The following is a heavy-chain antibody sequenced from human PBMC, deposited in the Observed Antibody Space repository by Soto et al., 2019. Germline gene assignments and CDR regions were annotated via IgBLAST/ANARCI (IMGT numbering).Heavy chain of an antibody. CDR3: AKENGVTIFGVVIRGTSGYFDY. J-gene: IGHJ4*02. CDR1: GFTFSSYG. CDR2: ISYDGSNK. Sequence: QVQLVESGGGVVQPGRSLRLSCAASGFTFSSYGMHWVRQAPGKGLEWVAVISYDGSNKYYADSAKGRFTISRDNSKNTLYLQMNSLRAEDTAVYYCAKENGVTIFGVVIRGTSGYFDYWGQGTLVTVSS. V-gene: IGHV3-30*18. D-gene: IGHD3-3*01.